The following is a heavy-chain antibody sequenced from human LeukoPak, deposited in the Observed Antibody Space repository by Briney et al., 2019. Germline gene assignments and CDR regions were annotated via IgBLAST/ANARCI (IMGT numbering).Heavy chain of an antibody. CDR2: IKPDGSDT. J-gene: IGHJ4*02. CDR1: EFTFSNYW. Sequence: GGSLRLSCAVSEFTFSNYWMSWVRQLPGKGLEWVANIKPDGSDTNYVDSVRGRFTISRDNAKNSLYLQMNSLRVEDTAIYYCARETGYRSGLGDYWGQGTLVTVSS. CDR3: ARETGYRSGLGDY. V-gene: IGHV3-7*01. D-gene: IGHD6-19*01.